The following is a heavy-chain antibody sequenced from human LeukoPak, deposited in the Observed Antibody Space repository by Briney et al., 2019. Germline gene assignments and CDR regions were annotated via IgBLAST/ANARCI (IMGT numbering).Heavy chain of an antibody. Sequence: GGSLRLSCAAYGFTFSSYAMHWVRQAPGQGLEWVAVISYDGSNKYYADSVKGRFTISRDNSKNTLYLQMNSLRAEDTAVYYCARESDTAMPNWGQGTLVTVSS. J-gene: IGHJ4*02. CDR3: ARESDTAMPN. CDR1: GFTFSSYA. CDR2: ISYDGSNK. D-gene: IGHD5-18*01. V-gene: IGHV3-30*04.